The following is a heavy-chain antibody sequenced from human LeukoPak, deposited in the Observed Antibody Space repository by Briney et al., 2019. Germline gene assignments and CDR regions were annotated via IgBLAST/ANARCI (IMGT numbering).Heavy chain of an antibody. CDR1: GFTFSSYS. Sequence: GGSLRLSCAASGFTFSSYSMNWVRQAPGKGPEWVSSISSSSSYIDYADSVKGRFTISRDNAKNSLYLQMNSLRAEDTAVYYCASGIGSATRSGYDYWGQGTLVTVSS. D-gene: IGHD3-3*01. J-gene: IGHJ4*02. CDR2: ISSSSSYI. V-gene: IGHV3-21*01. CDR3: ASGIGSATRSGYDY.